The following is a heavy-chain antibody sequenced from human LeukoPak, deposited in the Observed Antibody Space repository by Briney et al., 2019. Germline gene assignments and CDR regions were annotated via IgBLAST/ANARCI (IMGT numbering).Heavy chain of an antibody. Sequence: GGSLRLSCAASGFTFSSYAMSWVRQAPGKGLEWVANIKQDGSEKYYVDSVRGRFTISRDNAKNSLFLQMNSLRAADTAVYYCARAIYSSNSEFDYWGREPWSPSPQ. D-gene: IGHD4-23*01. CDR3: ARAIYSSNSEFDY. CDR1: GFTFSSYA. J-gene: IGHJ4*02. CDR2: IKQDGSEK. V-gene: IGHV3-7*01.